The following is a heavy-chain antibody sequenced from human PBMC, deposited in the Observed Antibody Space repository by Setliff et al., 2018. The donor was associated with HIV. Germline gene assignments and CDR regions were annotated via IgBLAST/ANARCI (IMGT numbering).Heavy chain of an antibody. Sequence: SETLSLTCTVSGGSISSGSYYWSWIRQPAGKGLEWIGRIYTTGITNYIPSLKSRVTMSVDTSKNQFSLRLTSVTAADTAVYYCARLRLTMIMGVDYFDHWGQGTLVTVSS. J-gene: IGHJ4*02. CDR3: ARLRLTMIMGVDYFDH. V-gene: IGHV4-61*02. CDR1: GGSISSGSYY. D-gene: IGHD3-22*01. CDR2: IYTTGIT.